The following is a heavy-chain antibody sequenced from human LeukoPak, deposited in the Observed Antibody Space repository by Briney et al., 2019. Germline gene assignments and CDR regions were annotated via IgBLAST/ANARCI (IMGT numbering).Heavy chain of an antibody. CDR2: MNPNSGNT. D-gene: IGHD3-22*01. Sequence: ASVKVSCKVSGYTLTELSMHWVRQATGQGLEWMGWMNPNSGNTGYAQKFQGRVSMTRNTSISTAYMELSSLRSEYTAVYYCARGLGVVVPRGPNYYSMDVWGQGTMVTVSS. J-gene: IGHJ6*02. CDR1: GYTLTELS. CDR3: ARGLGVVVPRGPNYYSMDV. V-gene: IGHV1-8*01.